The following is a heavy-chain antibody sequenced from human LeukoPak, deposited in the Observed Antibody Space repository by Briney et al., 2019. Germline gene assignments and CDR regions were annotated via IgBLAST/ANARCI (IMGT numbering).Heavy chain of an antibody. V-gene: IGHV4-4*07. CDR1: GGSISSYY. D-gene: IGHD3-22*01. CDR2: IYTSGST. J-gene: IGHJ4*02. Sequence: VKPSETLSLTCTISGGSISSYYWSWIRQPAGKGLEWIGGIYTSGSTNYNPSLKSRVTMSVDTSKNQFSLKLSSVTAADTVVYYCARVRGYYYDSSGYCDYWGQGTLVTVSS. CDR3: ARVRGYYYDSSGYCDY.